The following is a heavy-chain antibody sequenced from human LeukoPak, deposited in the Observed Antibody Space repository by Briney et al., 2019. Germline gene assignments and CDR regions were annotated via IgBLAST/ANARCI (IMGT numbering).Heavy chain of an antibody. CDR3: AREGSGSYLGYYYYMEV. CDR2: INTSGST. Sequence: SETLSLTCTVSGGSISSYYYSWIRQPAGKGLEWGGRINTSGSTNYNPSFKSRVTISADKSKKQFSLRLISVTAADTAVYYCAREGSGSYLGYYYYMEVWGTGTTVTVSS. D-gene: IGHD3-10*01. CDR1: GGSISSYY. V-gene: IGHV4-4*07. J-gene: IGHJ6*03.